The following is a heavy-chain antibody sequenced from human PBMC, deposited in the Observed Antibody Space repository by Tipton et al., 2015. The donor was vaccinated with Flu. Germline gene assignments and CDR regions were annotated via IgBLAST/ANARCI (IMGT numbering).Heavy chain of an antibody. CDR3: TRGRYYGSGTVGMDV. CDR2: IRSKAYGGTT. Sequence: LSLTCTASGFTFGDYAMSWVRQAPGKGLEWVGFIRSKAYGGTTEYAASVKGRFTISRDDSKSIAYLQMNSLKTEDTAVYYCTRGRYYGSGTVGMDVWGQGP. CDR1: GFTFGDYA. J-gene: IGHJ6*02. D-gene: IGHD3-10*01. V-gene: IGHV3-49*04.